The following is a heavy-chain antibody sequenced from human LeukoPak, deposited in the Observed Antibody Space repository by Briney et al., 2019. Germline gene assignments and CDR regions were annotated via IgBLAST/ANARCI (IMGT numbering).Heavy chain of an antibody. D-gene: IGHD3-3*01. CDR3: AREEHYDFWSGYYYYYGMDV. CDR2: VKQDGSEK. Sequence: GGSLRLSCAASGFTFSSYWMSWVRQAPGKGLEWVANVKQDGSEKYYVDSVKGRFTISRDNAKNSLYLQMYSLRAEDTAVYYCAREEHYDFWSGYYYYYGMDVWGQGTTVTVSS. V-gene: IGHV3-7*01. CDR1: GFTFSSYW. J-gene: IGHJ6*02.